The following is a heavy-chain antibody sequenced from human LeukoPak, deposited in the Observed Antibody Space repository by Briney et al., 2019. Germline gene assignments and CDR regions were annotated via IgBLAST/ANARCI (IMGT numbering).Heavy chain of an antibody. Sequence: PSETLSHTCTVSGGSISSGGYYWSWIRQHPGKGLEWIGYIYYSGSTYYNPSLKSRVTISVDTSKNQFSLKLSSVTAADTAVYYCARDSSGYYYLDYWGQGTLVTVSS. CDR1: GGSISSGGYY. D-gene: IGHD3-22*01. CDR2: IYYSGST. V-gene: IGHV4-31*03. CDR3: ARDSSGYYYLDY. J-gene: IGHJ4*02.